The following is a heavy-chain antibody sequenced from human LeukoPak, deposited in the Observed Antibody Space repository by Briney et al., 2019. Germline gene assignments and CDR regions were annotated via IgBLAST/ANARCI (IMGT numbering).Heavy chain of an antibody. CDR2: ISSDGGTT. CDR1: GFSFRTYA. CDR3: VRGGDYADY. D-gene: IGHD3-16*01. V-gene: IGHV3-64D*06. J-gene: IGHJ4*02. Sequence: GSLRLSCSASGFSFRTYAMHWVRQAPGKGLEHVSAISSDGGTTYCADSVEGRFTISRDNSKNTLYLQMSSLRHGDTAVYYCVRGGDYADYWGQGTLVTVSS.